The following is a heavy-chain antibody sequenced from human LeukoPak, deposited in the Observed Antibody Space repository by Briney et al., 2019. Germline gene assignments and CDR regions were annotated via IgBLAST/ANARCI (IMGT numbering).Heavy chain of an antibody. CDR3: ASGYSPGAFDI. J-gene: IGHJ3*02. V-gene: IGHV4-34*01. CDR2: INHSGST. D-gene: IGHD5-18*01. CDR1: GGSISGYY. Sequence: SETLSLTCTVSGGSISGYYWSWIRQPPGKGLEWIGEINHSGSTNYNPSLKSRVTISVDTSKNQFSLKLSSVTAADTAVYYCASGYSPGAFDIWGQGTMVTVSS.